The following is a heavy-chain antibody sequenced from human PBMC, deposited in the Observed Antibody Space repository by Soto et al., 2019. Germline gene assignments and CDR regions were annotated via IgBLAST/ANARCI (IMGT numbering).Heavy chain of an antibody. V-gene: IGHV3-13*01. CDR2: IGTAGDT. D-gene: IGHD1-20*01. Sequence: GGSLRLSCAASGFTFSSYDMHWVRQATGKVLEWVSAIGTAGDTYYPGSVKGRFTISRENAKNSLYLQMNSLRAEDTAVYYCARDLGMATRNYYYYGMDVWGQGTTVTVSS. CDR1: GFTFSSYD. CDR3: ARDLGMATRNYYYYGMDV. J-gene: IGHJ6*02.